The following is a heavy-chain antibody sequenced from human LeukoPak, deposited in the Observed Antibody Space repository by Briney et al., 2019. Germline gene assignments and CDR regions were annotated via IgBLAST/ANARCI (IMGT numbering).Heavy chain of an antibody. D-gene: IGHD3-22*01. CDR1: GGSISNYY. Sequence: SETLSLTCTVSGGSISNYYWSWIRQPPGKGLEWIGYIYYSGSTNYNPSLKSRVTISVDTSKNQFSLKLSSVTAADTAVYYCARDRVVVITGGFDPWGQGTLVTVSS. CDR2: IYYSGST. J-gene: IGHJ5*02. CDR3: ARDRVVVITGGFDP. V-gene: IGHV4-59*12.